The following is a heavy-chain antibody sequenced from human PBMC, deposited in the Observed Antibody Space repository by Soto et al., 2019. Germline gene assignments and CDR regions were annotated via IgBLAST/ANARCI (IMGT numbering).Heavy chain of an antibody. V-gene: IGHV3-23*01. J-gene: IGHJ5*02. CDR1: GFTFSGNV. CDR2: ISGSGGST. Sequence: GGSLRLSCVASGFTFSGNVMSWVRQAPGKGLEWISIISGSGGSTYYADSVKGRFTISRDNSNNTLYLQMHSLTAADTAVYYCAKNGCGGDCYSSVAGNWLDPCGQGTLVTVSS. D-gene: IGHD2-21*02. CDR3: AKNGCGGDCYSSVAGNWLDP.